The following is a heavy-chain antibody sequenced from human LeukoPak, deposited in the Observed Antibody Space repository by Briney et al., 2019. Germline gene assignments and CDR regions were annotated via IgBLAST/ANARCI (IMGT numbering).Heavy chain of an antibody. CDR1: GGSISSYY. V-gene: IGHV4-4*08. J-gene: IGHJ6*03. D-gene: IGHD5-18*01. CDR2: IYTSGST. CDR3: AREGYGLNYYYYYYMDV. Sequence: SETLSLTCTVSGGSISSYYWSWIRQPPGKGLEWIGRIYTSGSTNYNPSLKSRVTISVDTSKNQFSLKLSSVTAADTAVYYCAREGYGLNYYYYYYMDVWGKGTTVTISS.